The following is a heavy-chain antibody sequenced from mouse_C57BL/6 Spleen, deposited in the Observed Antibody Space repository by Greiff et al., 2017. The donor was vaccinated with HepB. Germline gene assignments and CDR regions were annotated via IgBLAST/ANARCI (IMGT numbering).Heavy chain of an antibody. CDR3: ASLWSFAY. Sequence: EVKVVESGGGLVKPGGSLKLSCAASGFTFSDYGMHWVRQAPEKGLEWVAYISSGSSTIYYADTVKGRFTISRDNAKNTLFLQMTSLRSEDTAMYYCASLWSFAYWGQGTLVTVSA. CDR2: ISSGSSTI. D-gene: IGHD1-1*02. V-gene: IGHV5-17*01. J-gene: IGHJ3*01. CDR1: GFTFSDYG.